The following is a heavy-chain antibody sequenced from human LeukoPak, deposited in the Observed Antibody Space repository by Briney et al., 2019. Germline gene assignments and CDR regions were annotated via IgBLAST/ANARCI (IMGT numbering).Heavy chain of an antibody. CDR2: MYLSGTT. J-gene: IGHJ4*02. Sequence: SETLSLTCTVSGDSINSLDLWSWVRQPPGKGLEWIGEMYLSGTTHSNPSVKSRITISIDKSKNQFFLNLSSVTAADTAVYYCAGLVGRYSSGLYYYYFDYWGQGTLVTVSS. CDR1: GDSINSLDL. V-gene: IGHV4-4*02. D-gene: IGHD3-22*01. CDR3: AGLVGRYSSGLYYYYFDY.